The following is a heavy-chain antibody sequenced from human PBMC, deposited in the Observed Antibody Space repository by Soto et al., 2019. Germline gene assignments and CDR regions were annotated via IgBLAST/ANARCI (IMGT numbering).Heavy chain of an antibody. CDR2: IYYSGST. V-gene: IGHV4-59*08. Sequence: PSETLSLTCTVSVGTISSYYWSWIRQPPGKGLEWIGYIYYSGSTNYNPSLKSRVTISVDTSKNQFSLKLSSVTAADTAVYYCARRYGVAFDIWGQGTMVTVSS. CDR3: ARRYGVAFDI. D-gene: IGHD3-10*01. J-gene: IGHJ3*02. CDR1: VGTISSYY.